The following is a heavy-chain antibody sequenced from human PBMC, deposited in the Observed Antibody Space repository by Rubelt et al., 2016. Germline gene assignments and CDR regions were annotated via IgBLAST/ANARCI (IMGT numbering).Heavy chain of an antibody. D-gene: IGHD3-16*02. CDR1: GYTFTSYG. V-gene: IGHV1-18*01. Sequence: QVQLVQSGAEVKEPGASVKVSCKASGYTFTSYGISWVRQAPGQGLEWMGWISAYNGNPNYAQKLQGRVTMTTDTSTSTAYMELRSLRSDDTAVYYCARNLIMITFGGVIVPPDYWGQGTLVTVSS. CDR3: ARNLIMITFGGVIVPPDY. J-gene: IGHJ4*02. CDR2: ISAYNGNP.